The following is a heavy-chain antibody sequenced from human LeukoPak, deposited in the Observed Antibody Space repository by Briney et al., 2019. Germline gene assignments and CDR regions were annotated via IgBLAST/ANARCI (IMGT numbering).Heavy chain of an antibody. CDR2: IGYDGRKE. Sequence: GGSLRLSCAASGFTFRNYGMHWVRQAPGKGLGWVAFIGYDGRKEYYADSVKGRFTISRDNSKNTLYLQMNSLRAEDTAVYYCAKGGGWSPAVLFDYWGQGTLATVSS. CDR1: GFTFRNYG. CDR3: AKGGGWSPAVLFDY. D-gene: IGHD6-19*01. V-gene: IGHV3-30*02. J-gene: IGHJ4*02.